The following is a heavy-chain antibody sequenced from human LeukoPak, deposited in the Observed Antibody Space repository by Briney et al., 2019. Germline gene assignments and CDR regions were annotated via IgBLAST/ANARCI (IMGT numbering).Heavy chain of an antibody. V-gene: IGHV6-1*01. D-gene: IGHD3-3*01. Sequence: SQTLSLTCAISGDSVSSNSAAWNWIRQSPSRGLEWLGRTFYRSKWYKDYAVSVKSRITINPDTSKNQVSLQLNSVTPEDTAVYYCARETSFRYYDIWSGWDYWGQGTLVTVSS. CDR3: ARETSFRYYDIWSGWDY. CDR1: GDSVSSNSAA. CDR2: TFYRSKWYK. J-gene: IGHJ4*02.